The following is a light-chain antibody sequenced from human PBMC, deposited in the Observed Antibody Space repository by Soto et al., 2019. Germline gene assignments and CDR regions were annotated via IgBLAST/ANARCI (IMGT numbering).Light chain of an antibody. CDR2: SNS. Sequence: QLVLTQPPSASGTPGQRVTISCSGSSSNIGGNTVSWFQHLPRTAPKLLIFSNSQRPSGVPDRFSGAKSGTSASLAISGLQSEDEANYYCATWDDGLSAYVFGTGTKLTVL. J-gene: IGLJ1*01. V-gene: IGLV1-44*01. CDR1: SSNIGGNT. CDR3: ATWDDGLSAYV.